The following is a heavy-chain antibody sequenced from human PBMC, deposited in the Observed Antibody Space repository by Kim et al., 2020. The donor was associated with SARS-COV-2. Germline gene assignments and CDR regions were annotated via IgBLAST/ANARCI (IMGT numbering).Heavy chain of an antibody. D-gene: IGHD6-13*01. CDR3: ARDGIAAAGPVN. J-gene: IGHJ4*02. V-gene: IGHV4-39*02. Sequence: YSHPSLKSRVTISVDTSKNQFSLKLSSVTAADTAVYYCARDGIAAAGPVNWGQGTLVTVSS.